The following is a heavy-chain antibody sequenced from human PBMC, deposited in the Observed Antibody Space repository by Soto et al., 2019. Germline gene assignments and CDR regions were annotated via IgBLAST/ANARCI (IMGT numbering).Heavy chain of an antibody. CDR2: IYSGGST. Sequence: HPGGSLRLSCAASGFTVSSNYMSWVRQAPGKGLEWVSVIYSGGSTYYADSVKGRFTISRDNSKNTLYLQMNSLRAEDTAVYYCARDLGYSGYDFDYWGQGTLVTVSS. D-gene: IGHD5-12*01. CDR1: GFTVSSNY. V-gene: IGHV3-53*01. CDR3: ARDLGYSGYDFDY. J-gene: IGHJ4*02.